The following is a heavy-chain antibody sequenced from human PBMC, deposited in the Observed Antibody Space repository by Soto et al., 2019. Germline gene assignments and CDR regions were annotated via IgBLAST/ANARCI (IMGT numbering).Heavy chain of an antibody. V-gene: IGHV4-61*01. CDR2: IYYSGST. CDR1: GGSVSSGSYY. D-gene: IGHD6-13*01. J-gene: IGHJ5*02. CDR3: ARDCIAAAGTLGSDNWFDP. Sequence: SETLSLTCTVSGGSVSSGSYYWSWIRQPPGKGLEWIGYIYYSGSTNYNPSLKSRVTISVDTSKNQFSLKLSSVTAADTAVYYCARDCIAAAGTLGSDNWFDPWGQGTLVTVSS.